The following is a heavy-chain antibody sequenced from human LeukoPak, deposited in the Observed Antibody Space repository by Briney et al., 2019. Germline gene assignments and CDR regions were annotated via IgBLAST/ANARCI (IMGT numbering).Heavy chain of an antibody. V-gene: IGHV3-23*01. Sequence: AGGSLRLSCAASGFTFSTYAMGWVRLAPGKGLEWVSTISGSGTSTYYADSVKGRFTISRDSSKSTLFLQMDSLRGEDSAVYYCAKDPVIAAAGTGWYYFDYWGQGTLVTVSS. J-gene: IGHJ4*02. CDR1: GFTFSTYA. CDR3: AKDPVIAAAGTGWYYFDY. CDR2: ISGSGTST. D-gene: IGHD6-13*01.